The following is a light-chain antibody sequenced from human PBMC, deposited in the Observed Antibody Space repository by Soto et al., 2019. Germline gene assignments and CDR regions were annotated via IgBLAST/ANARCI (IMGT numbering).Light chain of an antibody. J-gene: IGLJ2*01. CDR1: SSDVAAYSY. V-gene: IGLV2-14*01. CDR2: EVI. Sequence: QSALTQPASVSGSPGQSITISCTEPSSDVAAYSYVPWYQQHPGKVPKLMIYEVINRPSGVSDRFSGSKSGSTASLTISGLQAEDEADYYCTSYTNTNIVVFGGGTKLTVL. CDR3: TSYTNTNIVV.